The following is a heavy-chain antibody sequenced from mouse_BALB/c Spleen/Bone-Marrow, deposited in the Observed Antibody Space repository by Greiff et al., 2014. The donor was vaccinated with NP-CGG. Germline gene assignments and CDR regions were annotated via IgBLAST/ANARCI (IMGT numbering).Heavy chain of an antibody. D-gene: IGHD2-3*01. V-gene: IGHV1S81*02. CDR2: INPSNGRT. CDR1: GYTFTSYW. CDR3: ARSDGYYPYYYAMDY. J-gene: IGHJ4*01. Sequence: VKLMESGAELVKPGASVKLSCKASGYTFTSYWMHWVKQRPGQGLEWIGEINPSNGRTNYNEKFKSKATLTVDKSSSTAYMQLSSLTSEDSAVYCCARSDGYYPYYYAMDYWGQGTSVTVSS.